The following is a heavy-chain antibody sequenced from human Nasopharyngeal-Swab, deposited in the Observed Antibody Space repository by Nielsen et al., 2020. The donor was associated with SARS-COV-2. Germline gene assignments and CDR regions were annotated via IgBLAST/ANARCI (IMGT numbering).Heavy chain of an antibody. Sequence: SVKVSCKASGSTFTSYAISWVRQAPGQGLEWMGGIIPIFGTANYAQKFQGRVTITADESTSTAYMELSSLRSEDTAVYYCARDRSLEIKASSSDTYYGMDVWGQGTTVTVSS. V-gene: IGHV1-69*13. D-gene: IGHD6-6*01. CDR2: IIPIFGTA. J-gene: IGHJ6*02. CDR1: GSTFTSYA. CDR3: ARDRSLEIKASSSDTYYGMDV.